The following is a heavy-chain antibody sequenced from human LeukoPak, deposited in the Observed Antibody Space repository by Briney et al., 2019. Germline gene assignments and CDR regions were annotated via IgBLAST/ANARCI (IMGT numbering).Heavy chain of an antibody. CDR2: IYSGDIT. V-gene: IGHV3-66*01. CDR1: GFSVSDDY. D-gene: IGHD6-13*01. J-gene: IGHJ6*02. CDR3: ARDMGYIDEATSAMDV. Sequence: GGSLRLSCAASGFSVSDDYMSWVRQAPGKGLERVSVIYSGDITYYAESMKGRFTISRDDSENTVYLQMNSLRAEDTAVYYCARDMGYIDEATSAMDVWGQGTTVTVSS.